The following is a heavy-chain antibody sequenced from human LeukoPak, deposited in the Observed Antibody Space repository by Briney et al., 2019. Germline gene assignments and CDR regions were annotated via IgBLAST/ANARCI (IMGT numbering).Heavy chain of an antibody. V-gene: IGHV1-2*02. J-gene: IGHJ5*02. CDR3: ARADRLHGGPYLIGP. Sequence: GASVKVSCKASGFSFTDYYMHWARQAPGQGLEWMGWINLYNGDIKSAQKFQGKFIMTRDTSITTVYMEVTWLTSDDTAIYYCARADRLHGGPYLIGPWGQGTLVTVSS. D-gene: IGHD2-21*01. CDR1: GFSFTDYY. CDR2: INLYNGDI.